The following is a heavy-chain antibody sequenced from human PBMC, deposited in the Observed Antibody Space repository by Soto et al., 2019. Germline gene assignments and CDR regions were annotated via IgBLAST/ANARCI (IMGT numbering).Heavy chain of an antibody. Sequence: VASVKVSCKASGYTFTSYGISWVRQAPGQGLEWMGWISAYNGNTNYAQKLQGRVTMTTDTSTSTAYMELRSLRSDDTAVYYCARGVYSEATHRYGMDVWGQGTTVTVSS. CDR1: GYTFTSYG. CDR2: ISAYNGNT. J-gene: IGHJ6*02. D-gene: IGHD1-26*01. CDR3: ARGVYSEATHRYGMDV. V-gene: IGHV1-18*04.